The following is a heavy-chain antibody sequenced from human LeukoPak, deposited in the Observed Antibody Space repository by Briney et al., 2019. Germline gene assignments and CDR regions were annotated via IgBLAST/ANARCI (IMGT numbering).Heavy chain of an antibody. D-gene: IGHD3-22*01. V-gene: IGHV4-34*01. CDR3: AGVGYYDSSGYYQNFDY. J-gene: IGHJ4*02. CDR1: GGSFSGYY. Sequence: TSETLSLTCAVYGGSFSGYYWSWIRQPPGKGLEWIGEINHSGSTNYNPSLKSRVTISVDTSKNQFSLKLSSVTAADTAVYYCAGVGYYDSSGYYQNFDYWGQGTLVTVSS. CDR2: INHSGST.